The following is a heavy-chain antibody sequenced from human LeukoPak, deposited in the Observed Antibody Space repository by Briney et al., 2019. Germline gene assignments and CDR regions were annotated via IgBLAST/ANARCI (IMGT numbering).Heavy chain of an antibody. D-gene: IGHD6-19*01. CDR2: ISYDGSNK. V-gene: IGHV3-30*18. CDR1: GFTFSSYG. J-gene: IGHJ4*02. CDR3: AKSAEQWLVLYYFDY. Sequence: GRSLRLSCAASGFTFSSYGMHWVRQAPGKGLEWVAVISYDGSNKYYADSVKGRFTISRDNSKNTLYLQMNSLRAEDTAVYYCAKSAEQWLVLYYFDYRGQGTLVTVSS.